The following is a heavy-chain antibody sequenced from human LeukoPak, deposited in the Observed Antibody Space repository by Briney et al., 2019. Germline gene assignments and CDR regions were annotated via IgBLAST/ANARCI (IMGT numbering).Heavy chain of an antibody. D-gene: IGHD5-24*01. CDR2: ISSSGSTI. CDR3: ARDGEMATIGWFDP. Sequence: GGSLRLSCAASGFTFSSYEMNWVRQAPGKGLEWVSYISSSGSTIYYADSVKGRFTISRDNAKNSLYLQMNSLRAEDTAVYYCARDGEMATIGWFDPWGQGTLVTVSS. CDR1: GFTFSSYE. J-gene: IGHJ5*02. V-gene: IGHV3-48*03.